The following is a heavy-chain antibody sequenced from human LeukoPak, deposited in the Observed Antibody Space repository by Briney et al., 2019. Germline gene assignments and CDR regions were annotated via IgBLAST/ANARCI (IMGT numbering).Heavy chain of an antibody. Sequence: GASVKVSCKASRYTFTNYGITWVRQAAGQGLEWMGWIGRNNGNTKFAQKLQGRVTMTTDTSTTTAYMELRSLRSDDTAVYFCARDRGDYYFDYWGQGTLVSVSS. V-gene: IGHV1-18*01. CDR1: RYTFTNYG. CDR2: IGRNNGNT. CDR3: ARDRGDYYFDY. D-gene: IGHD6-25*01. J-gene: IGHJ4*02.